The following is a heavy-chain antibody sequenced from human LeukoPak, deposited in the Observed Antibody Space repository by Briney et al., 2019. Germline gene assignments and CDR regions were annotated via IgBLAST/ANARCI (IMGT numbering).Heavy chain of an antibody. CDR1: GGTFSSYA. D-gene: IGHD3-10*01. V-gene: IGHV1-69*13. CDR2: IIPIFGTA. J-gene: IGHJ3*02. CDR3: ARDRVTMVRGVKAHDAFDI. Sequence: ASVKVSCKASGGTFSSYAISWVRQAPGQGLEWMGGIIPIFGTANYAQKFQGRVTITADESTSTAYMELSSLRSEDTAVYYCARDRVTMVRGVKAHDAFDIWGQGTMVTVSS.